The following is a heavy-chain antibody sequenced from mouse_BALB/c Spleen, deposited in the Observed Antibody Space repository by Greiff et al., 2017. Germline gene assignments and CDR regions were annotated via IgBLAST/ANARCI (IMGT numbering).Heavy chain of an antibody. CDR1: GYAFSSYW. CDR3: ARVRWGNYTHYAMDY. Sequence: VQLVESGAELVRPGSSVKISCKASGYAFSSYWMNWVKQRPGQGLEWIGQIYPGDGDTNYNGKFKGKATLTADKSSSTAYMQLSILTSEDSAVYFCARVRWGNYTHYAMDYWGQGTSVTVSS. V-gene: IGHV1-80*01. D-gene: IGHD2-1*01. J-gene: IGHJ4*01. CDR2: IYPGDGDT.